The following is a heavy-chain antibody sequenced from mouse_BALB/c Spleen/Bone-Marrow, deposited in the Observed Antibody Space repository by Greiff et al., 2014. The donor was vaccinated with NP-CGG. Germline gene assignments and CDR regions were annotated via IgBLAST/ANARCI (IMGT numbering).Heavy chain of an antibody. CDR1: GFTFTDYY. CDR3: ARFPMDY. CDR2: IRNKAYGYTT. J-gene: IGHJ4*01. V-gene: IGHV7-3*02. Sequence: GQLKESGGGLVQPGGSLRLSCTTFGFTFTDYYIRWGRQPPGKGLEWLAFIRNKAYGYTTEYSASVRGRFTISRDNSQSILYLQMNTLRAEDSATYYCARFPMDYWGQGTSVTVSS.